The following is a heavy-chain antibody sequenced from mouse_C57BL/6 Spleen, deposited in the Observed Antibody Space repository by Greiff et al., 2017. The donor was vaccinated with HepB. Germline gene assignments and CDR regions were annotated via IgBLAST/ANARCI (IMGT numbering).Heavy chain of an antibody. CDR2: FHPYNDDT. J-gene: IGHJ4*01. CDR3: SLTAQATDYAMDY. Sequence: VHLVESGAELVKPGASVKMSCKASGYTFTTYPIEWMKQNHGKSLEWIGNFHPYNDDTKYNEKFKGKATLTVEKSSSTVYLELSRLTSDDSAVYYCSLTAQATDYAMDYWGQGTSVTVSS. D-gene: IGHD3-2*02. V-gene: IGHV1-47*01. CDR1: GYTFTTYP.